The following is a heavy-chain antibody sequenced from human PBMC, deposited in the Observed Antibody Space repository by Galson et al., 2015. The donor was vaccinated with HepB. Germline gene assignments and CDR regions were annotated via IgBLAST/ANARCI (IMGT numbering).Heavy chain of an antibody. CDR2: ISGSGGST. CDR1: GFTFSSYA. CDR3: AKDSPNPGGDCYYHDY. V-gene: IGHV3-23*01. Sequence: SLRLSCAASGFTFSSYAMSWVRQAPGKGLEWVSAISGSGGSTYYADSVKGRFTISRDNSKNTLYLQMNSLRAEDTAVYYCAKDSPNPGGDCYYHDYWGQGTLVTVSS. J-gene: IGHJ4*02. D-gene: IGHD2-21*02.